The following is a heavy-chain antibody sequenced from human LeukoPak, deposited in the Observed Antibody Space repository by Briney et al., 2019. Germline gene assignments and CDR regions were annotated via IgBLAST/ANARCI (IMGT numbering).Heavy chain of an antibody. J-gene: IGHJ6*02. CDR1: GFTVSSNY. Sequence: GGSLRLSCAASGFTVSSNYMSWVRQAPGKGLEWVSVIYSGGSTYYADSVKGRFTISRDNSKNTLYLQMNSLRAEDTAVYYCARTDIVATIRDYYYGMDVWGQGTTVTVSS. D-gene: IGHD5-12*01. CDR3: ARTDIVATIRDYYYGMDV. CDR2: IYSGGST. V-gene: IGHV3-53*01.